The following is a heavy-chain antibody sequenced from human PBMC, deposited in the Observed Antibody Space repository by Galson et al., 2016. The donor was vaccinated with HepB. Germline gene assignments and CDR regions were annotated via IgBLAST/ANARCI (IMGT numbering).Heavy chain of an antibody. CDR2: VSDDGSKR. Sequence: SLRLSCAGSGFTFSSHALHWVRQAPGKGLEWVAIVSDDGSKRDYADSVRGRFTISRDNSENTLSLQMNSLRGEDTAVYYCARPPVDGGYSYGPFDHWGQGILVTVS. D-gene: IGHD5-18*01. CDR1: GFTFSSHA. J-gene: IGHJ4*02. CDR3: ARPPVDGGYSYGPFDH. V-gene: IGHV3-30*04.